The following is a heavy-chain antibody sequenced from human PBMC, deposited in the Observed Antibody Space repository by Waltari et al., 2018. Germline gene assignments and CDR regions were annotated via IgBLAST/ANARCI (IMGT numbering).Heavy chain of an antibody. CDR1: GYSISSGYY. D-gene: IGHD3-10*01. CDR2: INHSGLT. J-gene: IGHJ6*02. V-gene: IGHV4-38-2*01. CDR3: ARGGGLLRGVSGYGYGMDV. Sequence: LSLNCAVSGYSISSGYYWDWIRQPPGKGLEWMGTINHSGLTYYNPSLKSRVTISVDTSKNHFSLEMRSVTAADTAVYYCARGGGLLRGVSGYGYGMDVWGQGTTVTVSS.